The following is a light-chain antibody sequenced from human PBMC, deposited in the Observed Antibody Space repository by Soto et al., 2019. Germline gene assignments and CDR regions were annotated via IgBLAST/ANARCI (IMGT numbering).Light chain of an antibody. V-gene: IGKV1-33*01. CDR1: QDISNY. Sequence: DIQMTQSPSSLSASVGDRVTITCQTSQDISNYLNWYQQKPGKAPKLLIYDASNLETGVPSRFSGSGSGTEFTFTISSLQPEDFATYYCQQYHILPLFGQGTKVEIK. CDR3: QQYHILPL. CDR2: DAS. J-gene: IGKJ2*01.